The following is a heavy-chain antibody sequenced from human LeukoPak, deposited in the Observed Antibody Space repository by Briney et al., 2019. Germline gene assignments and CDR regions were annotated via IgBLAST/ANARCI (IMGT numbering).Heavy chain of an antibody. CDR3: AKDPRRDGYNSDDAFDI. D-gene: IGHD5-24*01. CDR2: ISGSGGST. Sequence: PAGGSLRLSCAASGFTFSSYAMSWVRQAPGKGLEWVSAISGSGGSTYYADSVKGRFTISRDNSKNTLYLQMNSLRAEDTAVYYCAKDPRRDGYNSDDAFDIWGQGTMVTVSS. J-gene: IGHJ3*02. V-gene: IGHV3-23*01. CDR1: GFTFSSYA.